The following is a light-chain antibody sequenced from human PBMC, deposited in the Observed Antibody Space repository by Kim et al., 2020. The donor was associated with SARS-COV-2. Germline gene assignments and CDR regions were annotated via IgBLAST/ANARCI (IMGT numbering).Light chain of an antibody. CDR2: DAS. Sequence: VSQGERATLSCRASQSVSSNLAWYQQNPGQAPRLLIYDASTRATGIPARFSGSGSGTEFTLTISSLQSEDFAVYYCQQYNIWPPYTFGQGTKLEIK. J-gene: IGKJ2*01. CDR1: QSVSSN. CDR3: QQYNIWPPYT. V-gene: IGKV3D-15*01.